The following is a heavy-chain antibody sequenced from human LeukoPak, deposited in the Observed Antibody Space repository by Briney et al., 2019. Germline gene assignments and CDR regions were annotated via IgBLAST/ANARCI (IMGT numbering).Heavy chain of an antibody. CDR2: IGGDGVNT. V-gene: IGHV3-23*01. CDR3: AKKMGNGAFYAFDS. J-gene: IGHJ4*02. D-gene: IGHD2-8*01. CDR1: GFTFTICA. Sequence: GGSLRLSCAASGFTFTICALTWVRQAPGRGLEWVSIIGGDGVNTYYADSVKARFTISKDNSKNTLYLQINSLRVEDTAVYFCAKKMGNGAFYAFDSWGQGTLVTVSS.